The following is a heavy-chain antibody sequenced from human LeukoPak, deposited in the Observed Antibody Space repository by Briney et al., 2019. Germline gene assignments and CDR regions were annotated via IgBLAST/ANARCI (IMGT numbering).Heavy chain of an antibody. V-gene: IGHV4-61*02. J-gene: IGHJ6*03. D-gene: IGHD3-10*01. CDR3: ARRRGALSMVRGAKTYYYYYYYMDV. CDR2: IYSSGST. Sequence: SQTLSLTCTVSGGSISSGSYYWNWIRQPAGKGLEWIGRIYSSGSTNYNPSLKSRVTISVDTSKNQFSLKLSSVTAADTAVYYCARRRGALSMVRGAKTYYYYYYYMDVWGKGTTVTISS. CDR1: GGSISSGSYY.